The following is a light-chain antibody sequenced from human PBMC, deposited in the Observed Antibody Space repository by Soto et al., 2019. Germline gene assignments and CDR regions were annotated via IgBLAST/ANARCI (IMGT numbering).Light chain of an antibody. CDR3: SSYTTSSVV. CDR1: SSDVGGYNY. Sequence: QSVLTQPASVSGSPGKSITISCTGTSSDVGGYNYVSWYQQHPGKAPKLMIYDVSNRPSGVSNRFSGSNSGNTASLTISGLQAEDEADYYCSSYTTSSVVFGGGTKVTVL. V-gene: IGLV2-14*03. J-gene: IGLJ2*01. CDR2: DVS.